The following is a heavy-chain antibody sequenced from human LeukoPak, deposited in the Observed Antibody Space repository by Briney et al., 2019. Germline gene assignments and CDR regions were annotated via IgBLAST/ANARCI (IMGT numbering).Heavy chain of an antibody. J-gene: IGHJ5*02. Sequence: PSETLSLTCAVYGGSFSSYYWSWIRQPAGKGLEWIGRIYTSGSTNYNPSLKSRVTISVDKSKNQFSLKLSSVTAADTAVYYCARTYCSSTSCLRLRFDPWGQGTLVTVSS. CDR1: GGSFSSYY. CDR3: ARTYCSSTSCLRLRFDP. CDR2: IYTSGST. V-gene: IGHV4-59*10. D-gene: IGHD2-2*01.